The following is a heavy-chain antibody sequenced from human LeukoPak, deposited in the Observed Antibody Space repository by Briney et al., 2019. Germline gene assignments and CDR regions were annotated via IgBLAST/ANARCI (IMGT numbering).Heavy chain of an antibody. CDR1: GFTFSNYW. CDR2: IKSDGSIT. D-gene: IGHD3-10*01. J-gene: IGHJ5*02. Sequence: PGGSLRLSCAASGFTFSNYWMHWVRQAPGKGLEWVSRIKSDGSITSYADAVKGRFTISRDNAKSTLYLQMNSLRAEDTAVYYCVWFGELARFDPWGQGTLVTVSS. CDR3: VWFGELARFDP. V-gene: IGHV3-74*01.